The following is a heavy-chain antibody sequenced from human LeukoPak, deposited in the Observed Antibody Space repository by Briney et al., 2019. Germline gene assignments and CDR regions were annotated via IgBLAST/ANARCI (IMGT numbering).Heavy chain of an antibody. J-gene: IGHJ4*02. CDR2: INSDGSST. D-gene: IGHD6-6*01. CDR3: ARGPNSNWSGLDF. Sequence: GGSLRLSCAASGFTFSSYWMHWVCQAPGKGLVWVSRINSDGSSTNYADSVKGRFTVSRDNAKNTLYLQVNNLRAEDTAVYYCARGPNSNWSGLDFWGQGTLLTVSS. CDR1: GFTFSSYW. V-gene: IGHV3-74*01.